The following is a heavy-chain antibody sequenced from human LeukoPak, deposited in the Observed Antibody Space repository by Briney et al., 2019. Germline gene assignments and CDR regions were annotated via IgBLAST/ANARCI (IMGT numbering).Heavy chain of an antibody. J-gene: IGHJ4*02. V-gene: IGHV1-46*01. CDR3: ARDRTKWFGELLAY. D-gene: IGHD3-10*01. CDR2: INPSGGST. Sequence: ASVKVSCKASGYTFTSYYMHWVRQAPGQGLEWMGIINPSGGSTSYAQKFQGRVTMTTDTSTSTAYMELRSLRSDDTAVYYCARDRTKWFGELLAYWGQGTLVTVSS. CDR1: GYTFTSYY.